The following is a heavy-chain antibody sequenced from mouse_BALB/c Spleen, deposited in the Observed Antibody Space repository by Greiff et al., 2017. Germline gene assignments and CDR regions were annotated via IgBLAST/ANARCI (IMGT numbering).Heavy chain of an antibody. CDR2: TDPANGNT. Sequence: VQLQQSGAELVKPGASVKLSCTASGFNIKDTYMHWVKQRPEQGLEWIGRTDPANGNTKYDPKFQGKATITADTSSNTAYLQLSSLTSEDTAVYYCAYYYGSSWFAYWGQGTLVTVSA. J-gene: IGHJ3*01. CDR1: GFNIKDTY. CDR3: AYYYGSSWFAY. D-gene: IGHD1-1*01. V-gene: IGHV14-3*02.